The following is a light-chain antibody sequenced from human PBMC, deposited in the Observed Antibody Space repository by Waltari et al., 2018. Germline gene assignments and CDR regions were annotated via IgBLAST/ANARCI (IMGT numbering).Light chain of an antibody. V-gene: IGKV1-5*03. J-gene: IGKJ4*01. CDR2: KAS. CDR1: QSFNNW. Sequence: DIQMTQSPSTLSASVGDRVSITCRASQSFNNWLAWYQQKPGKAPKLLIQKASNLESGVTSRFSGSGSGTEFTLTISSLQPDDFAIYYCHQYDSYPLTFGGGTKVEIK. CDR3: HQYDSYPLT.